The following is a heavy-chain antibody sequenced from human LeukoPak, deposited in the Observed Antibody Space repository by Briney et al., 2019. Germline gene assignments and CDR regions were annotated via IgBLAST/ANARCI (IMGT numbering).Heavy chain of an antibody. D-gene: IGHD4-23*01. CDR3: AREGLSVNFDY. V-gene: IGHV4-30-4*08. CDR2: IYYSGST. Sequence: CWGWIRQPPGKGLEWIGYIYYSGSTYYNPSLKSRVTISVDTSKNQFSLKLSSVTAADTAVYYCAREGLSVNFDYWGQGTLVTVSS. J-gene: IGHJ4*02. CDR1: C.